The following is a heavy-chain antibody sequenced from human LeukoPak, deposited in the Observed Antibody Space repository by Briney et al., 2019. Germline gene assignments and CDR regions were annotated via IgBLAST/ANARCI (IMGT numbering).Heavy chain of an antibody. CDR3: ARDRGLAARPPYYFDY. CDR1: GFTFSSYW. V-gene: IGHV3-7*01. J-gene: IGHJ4*02. CDR2: IKQDGSEK. Sequence: GGSLRLSCAASGFTFSSYWMSWVRQAPGKGLEWVANIKQDGSEKYYVDSVKGRFTISRDNAKNSLYLQMNSLRAEDTAVYYCARDRGLAARPPYYFDYWGQGTLVTVSS. D-gene: IGHD6-6*01.